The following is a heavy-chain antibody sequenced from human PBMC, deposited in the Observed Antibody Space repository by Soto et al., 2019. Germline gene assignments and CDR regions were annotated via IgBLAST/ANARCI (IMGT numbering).Heavy chain of an antibody. V-gene: IGHV1-46*01. D-gene: IGHD6-13*01. CDR2: INPSGGST. J-gene: IGHJ4*02. CDR1: GYTFTSYY. Sequence: QVQLVQSGAEVKKPGASVKVACKASGYTFTSYYMHWVRQAPGQGLEWMGIINPSGGSTSYAQKFLGRVPMTRDTSTSTVYMELSSLRSEDTAVYYCARDARYSSSWLPGDYWGQGTLVTVSS. CDR3: ARDARYSSSWLPGDY.